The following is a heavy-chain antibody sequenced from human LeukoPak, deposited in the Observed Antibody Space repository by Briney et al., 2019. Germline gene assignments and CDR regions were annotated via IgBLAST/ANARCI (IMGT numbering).Heavy chain of an antibody. J-gene: IGHJ4*02. V-gene: IGHV3-66*01. CDR2: IFAGGSA. CDR3: AKANSYDSYYFDY. D-gene: IGHD3-16*01. CDR1: GFRVSNDY. Sequence: KSGGSLRLSCAASGFRVSNDYMAWVRQAPGKGLEWVSFIFAGGSAYYSDSVKGRFTISRDRSKNTLSLQMNSLRAEDTAVYFCAKANSYDSYYFDYWGQGALVIVSS.